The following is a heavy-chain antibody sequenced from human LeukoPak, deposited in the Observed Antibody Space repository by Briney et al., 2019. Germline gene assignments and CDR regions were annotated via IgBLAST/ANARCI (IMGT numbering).Heavy chain of an antibody. V-gene: IGHV4-59*01. D-gene: IGHD6-13*01. CDR2: IYYSGST. J-gene: IGHJ4*02. CDR1: GGSISSYY. CDR3: ARGDAAAPFNFDY. Sequence: PSETLSLTCTVSGGSISSYYWSWLRQPPGKGVEWLGYIYYSGSTNYNPSLKSRVTISVDTSKNQFSLKLSSVTAADTAVYYCARGDAAAPFNFDYWGQGTLVTVSS.